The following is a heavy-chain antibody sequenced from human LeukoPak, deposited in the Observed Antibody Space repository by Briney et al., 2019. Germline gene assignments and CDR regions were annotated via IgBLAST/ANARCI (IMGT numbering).Heavy chain of an antibody. J-gene: IGHJ4*02. V-gene: IGHV3-13*04. D-gene: IGHD3-10*01. CDR2: IDTASHT. CDR3: ARVSPFGAIDY. CDR1: GFTFSSYD. Sequence: GGSLRLSCAASGFTFSSYDIHWVRQTTGKGLEWVSAIDTASHTYYPGSVKGRFTISRENAKNSLYLQMNSLRAGDTAVYYCARVSPFGAIDYWGQGTLVTVSS.